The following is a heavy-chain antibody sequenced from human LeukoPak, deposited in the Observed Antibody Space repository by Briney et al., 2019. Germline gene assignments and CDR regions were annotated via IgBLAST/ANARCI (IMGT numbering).Heavy chain of an antibody. D-gene: IGHD3-22*01. V-gene: IGHV3-21*01. J-gene: IGHJ3*02. Sequence: PGGSLRLSCAASGFTFSSYSMNWVRQAPGKGLEWVSSISSSSSYIYYADSVKGQFTISRDNAKNSLYLQMNSLRAEDTAVYYCARDNGYYDSSGYYADAFDIWGQGTMVTVSS. CDR1: GFTFSSYS. CDR2: ISSSSSYI. CDR3: ARDNGYYDSSGYYADAFDI.